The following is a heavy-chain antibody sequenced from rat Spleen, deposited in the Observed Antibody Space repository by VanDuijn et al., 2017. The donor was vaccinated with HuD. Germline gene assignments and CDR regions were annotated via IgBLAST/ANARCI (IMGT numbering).Heavy chain of an antibody. J-gene: IGHJ4*01. D-gene: IGHD1-12*02. CDR1: GFTFSDYY. CDR2: ISYDGSST. V-gene: IGHV5-29*01. CDR3: ATDGFYDGTYYAVYVMDA. Sequence: EVQLVESDGGLVQPGRSLKLSCATSGFTFSDYYMAWVRQAPTKGLEWVATISYDGSSTYYRDSVKGRFTISRDNAENTLFLQMDSLRSEDTATYYCATDGFYDGTYYAVYVMDAWGQGASVTVSS.